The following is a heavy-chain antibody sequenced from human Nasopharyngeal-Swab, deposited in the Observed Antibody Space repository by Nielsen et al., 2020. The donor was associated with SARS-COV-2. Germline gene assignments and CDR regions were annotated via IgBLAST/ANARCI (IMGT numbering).Heavy chain of an antibody. CDR3: AIGIVGATTYYYYYGMDV. D-gene: IGHD1-26*01. CDR1: GGTFSSYA. J-gene: IGHJ6*02. Sequence: SVKVSCKASGGTFSSYAISWVRQAPGQGLEWMGRIIPILGIANYAQKFQGRVTITADKSTSTAYMELSSLRSEDTAVYYCAIGIVGATTYYYYYGMDVWGQGTTVTVSS. V-gene: IGHV1-69*04. CDR2: IIPILGIA.